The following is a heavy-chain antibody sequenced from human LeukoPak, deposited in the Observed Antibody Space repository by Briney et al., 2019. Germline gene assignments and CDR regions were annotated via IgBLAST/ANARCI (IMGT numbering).Heavy chain of an antibody. CDR3: ARPTNTAMVPYYFDY. V-gene: IGHV3-20*04. CDR2: VNWDGDST. Sequence: PGGSLRLSCAASGFTFDDYGMSWVRQAPGEGLEWVSGVNWDGDSTGYADSVKGRFTISRDNAKNSLYLQMNSLRAEDTALYYCARPTNTAMVPYYFDYWGQGTLVTVPS. D-gene: IGHD5-18*01. CDR1: GFTFDDYG. J-gene: IGHJ4*02.